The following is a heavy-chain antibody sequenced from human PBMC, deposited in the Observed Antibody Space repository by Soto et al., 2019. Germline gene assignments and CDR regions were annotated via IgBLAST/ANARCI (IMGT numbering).Heavy chain of an antibody. J-gene: IGHJ5*02. CDR1: GYTFSNYG. V-gene: IGHV1-18*01. CDR2: ISAYNGNI. Sequence: ASVKVSCKASGYTFSNYGITWVRQAPGQGLEWMGWISAYNGNIKYAQNFQGRVTMTTDTSTSTAYMELKSLRSDDTAVYFCARLLYSYGSGWFDPWGQGTLVTVSS. D-gene: IGHD3-10*01. CDR3: ARLLYSYGSGWFDP.